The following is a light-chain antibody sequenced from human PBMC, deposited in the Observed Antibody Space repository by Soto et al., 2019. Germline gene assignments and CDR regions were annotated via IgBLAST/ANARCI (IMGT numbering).Light chain of an antibody. CDR3: QHYSSDSHT. V-gene: IGKV1-5*01. J-gene: IGKJ1*01. Sequence: QMTQSTPTLSASVGDRVTITCRAIQPGSTWVAWYQQKPGKAPKVMIYDASVLERGVPSRFSGSGSGTEFTLIISSLQPDDFATYYCQHYSSDSHTFAQRTKVAI. CDR2: DAS. CDR1: QPGSTW.